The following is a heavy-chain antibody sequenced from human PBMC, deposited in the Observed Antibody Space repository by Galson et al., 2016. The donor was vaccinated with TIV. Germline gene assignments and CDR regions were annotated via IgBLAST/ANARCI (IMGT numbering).Heavy chain of an antibody. CDR3: VRDSGIAMPGTAGDV. D-gene: IGHD6-19*01. CDR1: DGPITGYY. J-gene: IGHJ6*02. CDR2: IYSSGGT. V-gene: IGHV4-4*07. Sequence: ETLSLTCTISDGPITGYYWSWVRQSAGKGLEWIGRIYSSGGTNHNPSLQSRVTMSVDTSKNHLTLKMTSVTAADTAVYYCVRDSGIAMPGTAGDVWGQGTTVIVTS.